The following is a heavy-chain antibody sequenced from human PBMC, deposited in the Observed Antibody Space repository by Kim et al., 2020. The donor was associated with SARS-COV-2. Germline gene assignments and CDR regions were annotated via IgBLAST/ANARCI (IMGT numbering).Heavy chain of an antibody. CDR3: TTDWGVGATFFDF. CDR1: GFTFSNAW. Sequence: GGSLRLSCAASGFTFSNAWMSWVRQAPGKGLEWVGCIRSKTDSETTDYAAPVKGRFTISRDDSKNTLNLQMDSLKTEDTAVYCCTTDWGVGATFFDFWGQGTLVTVSS. V-gene: IGHV3-15*01. J-gene: IGHJ4*02. D-gene: IGHD1-26*01. CDR2: IRSKTDSETT.